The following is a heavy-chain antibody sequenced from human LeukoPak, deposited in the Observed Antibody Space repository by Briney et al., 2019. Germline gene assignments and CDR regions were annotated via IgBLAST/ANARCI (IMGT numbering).Heavy chain of an antibody. CDR3: TKAPYSTNYYPFDY. V-gene: IGHV3-23*01. J-gene: IGHJ4*02. CDR2: ISASGAST. CDR1: GFTLSNYA. Sequence: GASLRLSCAASGFTLSNYAMGWVRQAPGKGLEWVSTISASGASTFYADSVKGRFTISRDISKNTLYLQMSSLRAEDTAVYYCTKAPYSTNYYPFDYWGQGTLVTVSP. D-gene: IGHD3-22*01.